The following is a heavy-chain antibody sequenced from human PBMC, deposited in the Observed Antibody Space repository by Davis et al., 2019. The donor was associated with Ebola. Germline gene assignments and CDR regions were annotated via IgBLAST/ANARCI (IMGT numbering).Heavy chain of an antibody. Sequence: ASVKVSCKASGYTFTGYYIHWVRQAPGQGLEWMGWMNPNSGNTGYAQKFQGRVTMTRNTSISTAYMELSSLRSEDTAVYYCARVLVVVVAATRYYYGMDVWGKGTTVTVSS. J-gene: IGHJ6*04. CDR2: MNPNSGNT. V-gene: IGHV1-8*02. CDR3: ARVLVVVVAATRYYYGMDV. D-gene: IGHD2-15*01. CDR1: GYTFTGYY.